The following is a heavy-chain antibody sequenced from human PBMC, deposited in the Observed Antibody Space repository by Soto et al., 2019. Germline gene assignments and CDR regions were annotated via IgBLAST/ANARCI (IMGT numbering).Heavy chain of an antibody. CDR1: GFTFSSYA. CDR2: ISGSGGST. D-gene: IGHD6-13*01. V-gene: IGHV3-23*01. CDR3: AKDGPWGGEPGTLFVLAAPRNYYYYYGMDV. Sequence: VSLRLSCAASGFTFSSYAMSWVRQAPGKGLEWVSAISGSGGSTYYADSVKGRFTISRDNSKNTLYLQMNSLRAEDTAVYYCAKDGPWGGEPGTLFVLAAPRNYYYYYGMDVWGQGTTVTVSS. J-gene: IGHJ6*02.